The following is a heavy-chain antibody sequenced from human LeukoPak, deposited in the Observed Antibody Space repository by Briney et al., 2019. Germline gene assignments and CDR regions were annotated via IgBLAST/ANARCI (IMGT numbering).Heavy chain of an antibody. Sequence: GGSLRLSCAASGFTFSIYAMHWVRQGPGKGLEHVSGISYNGSQTYYGNSVKDRFTISRDNAKNTVYLQMASLRVDDMAVYYCVRDRGGSGWYYFGYWGQGILVTVSS. D-gene: IGHD6-19*01. V-gene: IGHV3-64*01. CDR3: VRDRGGSGWYYFGY. CDR2: ISYNGSQT. CDR1: GFTFSIYA. J-gene: IGHJ4*02.